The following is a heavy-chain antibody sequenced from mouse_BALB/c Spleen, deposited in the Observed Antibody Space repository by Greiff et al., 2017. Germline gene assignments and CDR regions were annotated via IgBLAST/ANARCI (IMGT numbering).Heavy chain of an antibody. CDR3: ARPLYYGSRDWFAY. D-gene: IGHD1-1*01. J-gene: IGHJ3*01. CDR2: ILPGSGST. V-gene: IGHV1-9*01. Sequence: VKLMESGAELMKPGASVKISCKATGYTFSSYWIEWVKQRPGHGLEWIGEILPGSGSTNYNEKFKGKATFTADTSSNTAYMQLSSLTSEDSAVYYCARPLYYGSRDWFAYWGQGTLVTVSA. CDR1: GYTFSSYW.